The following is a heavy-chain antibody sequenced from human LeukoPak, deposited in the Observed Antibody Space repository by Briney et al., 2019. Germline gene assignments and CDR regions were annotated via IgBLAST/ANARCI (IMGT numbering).Heavy chain of an antibody. CDR1: GFAFSNYA. J-gene: IGHJ3*02. V-gene: IGHV3-23*01. CDR2: PGSRAGT. D-gene: IGHD3-22*01. Sequence: PGWSLTLSCAASGFAFSNYAMNWVRQAPGKGLEWVSAPGSRAGTHYADSVKCRFSISRDNSKNTLYLQMNSLRAEDTAIYFCAKCAYYYENSGWCHAFDIWGQGTVVTVSS. CDR3: AKCAYYYENSGWCHAFDI.